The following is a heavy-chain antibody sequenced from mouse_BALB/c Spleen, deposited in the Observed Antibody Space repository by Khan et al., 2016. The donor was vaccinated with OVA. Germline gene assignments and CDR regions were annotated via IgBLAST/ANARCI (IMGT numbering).Heavy chain of an antibody. J-gene: IGHJ4*01. Sequence: QIQLVQSGPELKRPGETVKISCKASGHNFPKFGMNWVKQAPGKGLKWMGWINTYTGEPTYDDDFNGRFALSLKTSFNTAYLQINDLNNEDTATYFCARPPYFSYVMDNWGQGTSVTVSS. CDR3: ARPPYFSYVMDN. D-gene: IGHD2-10*01. CDR2: INTYTGEP. V-gene: IGHV9-3-1*01. CDR1: GHNFPKFG.